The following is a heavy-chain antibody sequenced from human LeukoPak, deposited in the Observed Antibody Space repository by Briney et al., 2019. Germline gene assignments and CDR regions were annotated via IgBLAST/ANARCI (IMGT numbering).Heavy chain of an antibody. D-gene: IGHD5-18*01. J-gene: IGHJ5*02. CDR1: GFTFSSYS. CDR3: ARDGTAVGSGGDWFDP. V-gene: IGHV3-21*01. Sequence: PGGSLRLSCAASGFTFSSYSMNWVRQAPGKGLEWVSSINSSSSYIYKAYPVKGRFPISRDNAKTSLYLQRISLRVKGTAVYYWARDGTAVGSGGDWFDPWGQGTLVTVSS. CDR2: INSSSSYI.